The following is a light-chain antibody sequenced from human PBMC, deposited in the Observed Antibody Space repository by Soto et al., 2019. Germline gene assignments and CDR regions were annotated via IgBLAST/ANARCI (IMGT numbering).Light chain of an antibody. V-gene: IGKV3-15*01. Sequence: EIMLTQSPGTLSLSPGERATLSCRASQSVSSSYLAWYQQKPGQAPRLLIHGATTRATGIPARFSGSGSGTEFTLTISSLQSEDFAVYYCQQYNNWPRTFGQGTTVDIK. CDR2: GAT. J-gene: IGKJ1*01. CDR3: QQYNNWPRT. CDR1: QSVSSSY.